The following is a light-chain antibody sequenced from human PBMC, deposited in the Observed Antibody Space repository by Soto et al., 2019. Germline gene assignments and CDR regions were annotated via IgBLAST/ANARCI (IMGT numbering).Light chain of an antibody. CDR1: QSISSW. CDR2: DAS. Sequence: DIDMTQSPSTLSASVVDIVTITCRASQSISSWLAWYQQKPGKAPKLLIYDASSLESGVPSRFSGSGSGTEFTLTISSLQPDDFATYYCQQYNSYWTFGQGTKVDNK. J-gene: IGKJ1*01. CDR3: QQYNSYWT. V-gene: IGKV1-5*01.